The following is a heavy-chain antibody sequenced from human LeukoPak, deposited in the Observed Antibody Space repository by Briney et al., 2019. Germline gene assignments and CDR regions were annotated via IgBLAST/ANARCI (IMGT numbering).Heavy chain of an antibody. V-gene: IGHV4-38-2*02. J-gene: IGHJ3*01. CDR2: IYHSGGA. CDR1: GYSINNGYY. CDR3: ARFGIVGTTDVFDL. Sequence: PSETLSLTCTVSGYSINNGYYWAWIRQPPGKGLECIGNIYHSGGAYYSPSLKSRVTISVDTSKNQFSLKLRSVTAADTAVYYCARFGIVGTTDVFDLRGQGTAVTVSS. D-gene: IGHD1-26*01.